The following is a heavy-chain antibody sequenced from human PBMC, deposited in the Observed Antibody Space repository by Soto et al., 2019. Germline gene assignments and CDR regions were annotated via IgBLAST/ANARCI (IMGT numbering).Heavy chain of an antibody. CDR2: ISGSGGST. V-gene: IGHV3-23*01. D-gene: IGHD3-9*01. CDR3: AKVHALRYFDWRTLYFDY. J-gene: IGHJ4*02. Sequence: GGSLRLSCAASGFTFSSYAMSWVRQAPGKGLEWVSAISGSGGSTYYADSVKGRFTISRDNSKNTLYLQMNSLRAEDPAVYYCAKVHALRYFDWRTLYFDYWGQEPWVTVSS. CDR1: GFTFSSYA.